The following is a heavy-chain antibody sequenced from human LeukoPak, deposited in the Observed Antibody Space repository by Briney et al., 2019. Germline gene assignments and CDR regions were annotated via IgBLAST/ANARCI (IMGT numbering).Heavy chain of an antibody. V-gene: IGHV3-21*01. Sequence: GGSLRLSCAASGFTFSSYSMNWVRQAPGKGLEWVSSISSSSSSYIYYADSVKGRFTISRDNAKNSLYLQMNSLRAEDTAVYYCASDGCSGGSCKDGYWGQGTLVTVSS. CDR1: GFTFSSYS. CDR2: ISSSSSSYI. CDR3: ASDGCSGGSCKDGY. D-gene: IGHD2-15*01. J-gene: IGHJ4*02.